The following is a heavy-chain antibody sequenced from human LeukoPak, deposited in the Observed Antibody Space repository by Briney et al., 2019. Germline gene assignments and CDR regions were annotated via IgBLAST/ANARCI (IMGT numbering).Heavy chain of an antibody. CDR2: ISGSGGST. D-gene: IGHD5-24*01. CDR1: GFTFTSYA. J-gene: IGHJ4*02. V-gene: IGHV3-23*01. Sequence: GGSLRLSCAASGFTFTSYAMSWVRQAPGKGLEWVSAISGSGGSTYSADSVKGRFTISKDNSNSTLVLQLNSLRAEDTAVYYWAKDPRVGSRVATPCHWGQGTLVTVSS. CDR3: AKDPRVGSRVATPCH.